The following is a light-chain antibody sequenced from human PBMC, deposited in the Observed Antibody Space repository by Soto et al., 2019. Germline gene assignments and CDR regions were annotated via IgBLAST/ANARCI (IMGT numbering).Light chain of an antibody. Sequence: IQLTQSPSSLSASVGDRVTITCRASQGISSYLAWYQQKPGKAPKLLIYGASTLEGGVPFRFSGSGSGTDFTLIINSVQPEDFATYYCQQLNTYPITCGQGTRLEIK. J-gene: IGKJ5*01. CDR2: GAS. CDR3: QQLNTYPIT. V-gene: IGKV1-9*01. CDR1: QGISSY.